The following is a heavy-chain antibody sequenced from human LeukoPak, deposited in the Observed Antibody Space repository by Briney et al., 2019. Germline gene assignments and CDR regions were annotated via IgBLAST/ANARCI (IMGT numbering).Heavy chain of an antibody. CDR2: IYYSGST. J-gene: IGHJ4*02. CDR3: ARGTSSGYYVGY. D-gene: IGHD3-22*01. CDR1: GGSISSGGYY. Sequence: SETLSLTCTVSGGSISSGGYYWSWIRQHPGKGLEWIGYIYYSGSTYYNPSLKSRVTISVDTSKNQFSLKLSSVTAADTAVYYCARGTSSGYYVGYWGQGTLVTVSS. V-gene: IGHV4-31*03.